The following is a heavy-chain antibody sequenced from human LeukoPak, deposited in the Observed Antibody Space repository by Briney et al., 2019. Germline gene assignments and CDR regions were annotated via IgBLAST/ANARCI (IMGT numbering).Heavy chain of an antibody. J-gene: IGHJ4*02. CDR2: INHSGST. Sequence: SETLSLTCAVYGGSFSGYYWSWIRQPPGKGLEWIGEINHSGSTNYNPSLKSRVTISVDTSKNQFSLKLSSVTAADTAVYYCARAPYDSGGYYDYYFDYWGQGTLVTVSS. D-gene: IGHD3-22*01. V-gene: IGHV4-34*01. CDR3: ARAPYDSGGYYDYYFDY. CDR1: GGSFSGYY.